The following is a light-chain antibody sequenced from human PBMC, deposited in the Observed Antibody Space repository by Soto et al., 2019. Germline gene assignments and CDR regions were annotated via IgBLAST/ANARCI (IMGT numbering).Light chain of an antibody. Sequence: SYELAQPPSVSVSPGQRASITCSGVKLGDKYVCWYQQKPGQSPVLVIYQDTKRPSGIPERFSGSNSGNTATLTISGTQAMDEADYYCQAWDSKTAVFGGGTKVTVL. J-gene: IGLJ2*01. CDR1: KLGDKY. V-gene: IGLV3-1*01. CDR3: QAWDSKTAV. CDR2: QDT.